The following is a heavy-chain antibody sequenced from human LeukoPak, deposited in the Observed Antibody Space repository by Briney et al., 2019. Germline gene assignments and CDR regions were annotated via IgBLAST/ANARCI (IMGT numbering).Heavy chain of an antibody. J-gene: IGHJ4*02. D-gene: IGHD3-22*01. CDR3: AKGPAPYYYDSSGYLGYFDY. Sequence: PGGSLRLSCAASGFTFSSYAMSWVRQAPGKGLEWVSAISGSGSSTYYADSVKGRFTISRDNSKNTLYLQMNSLRAEDTAVYYCAKGPAPYYYDSSGYLGYFDYWGQGTRVTVSS. CDR1: GFTFSSYA. V-gene: IGHV3-23*01. CDR2: ISGSGSST.